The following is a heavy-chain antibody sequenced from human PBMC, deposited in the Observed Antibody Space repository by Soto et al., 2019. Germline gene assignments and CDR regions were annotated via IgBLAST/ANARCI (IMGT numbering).Heavy chain of an antibody. V-gene: IGHV4-59*12. J-gene: IGHJ4*02. Sequence: SETLSLTCTVSGGSISSYYWSWIRQPPGKGLEWIGYIYYSGSTNYNPSLKSRISISPDTSKNQFSLQLNSVTPEDTAVYYCARNYYGARDYFGPGSYYSSFDSWGQGTLVTVSS. D-gene: IGHD3-10*01. CDR2: IYYSGST. CDR3: ARNYYGARDYFGPGSYYSSFDS. CDR1: GGSISSYY.